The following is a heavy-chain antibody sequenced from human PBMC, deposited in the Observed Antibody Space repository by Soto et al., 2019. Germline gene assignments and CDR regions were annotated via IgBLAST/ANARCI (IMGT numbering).Heavy chain of an antibody. J-gene: IGHJ4*02. CDR3: TRAGASDWNYVSTSS. CDR1: GYTFTTSG. CDR2: ISAKSGNT. V-gene: IGHV1-18*04. D-gene: IGHD1-7*01. Sequence: QLVQSGAEVKKPGASVKVSCKASGYTFTTSGSNWVRQAPGQGLEWMGWISAKSGNTNYAQKLQGRVTMTTDTSTSTVYMELKSLTSDDTAIYYCTRAGASDWNYVSTSSWGQGTLVTVSS.